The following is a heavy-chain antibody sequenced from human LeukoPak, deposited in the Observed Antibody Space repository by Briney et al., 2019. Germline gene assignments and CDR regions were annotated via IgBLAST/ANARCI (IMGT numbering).Heavy chain of an antibody. Sequence: PGRSLRLSCAASGFTFSSYAMHWVRQAPGKGLEWVAVISYDGSNKYYADSVKGRFTISRDNSKNTLYLQMNSLRAEDTAVYYCARDFIAARPSFDYWGQGTLVTVSS. CDR1: GFTFSSYA. V-gene: IGHV3-30-3*01. J-gene: IGHJ4*02. CDR3: ARDFIAARPSFDY. D-gene: IGHD6-6*01. CDR2: ISYDGSNK.